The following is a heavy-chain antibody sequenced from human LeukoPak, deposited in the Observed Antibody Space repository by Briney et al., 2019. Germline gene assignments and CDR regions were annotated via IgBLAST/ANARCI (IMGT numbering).Heavy chain of an antibody. V-gene: IGHV4-61*01. D-gene: IGHD1-7*01. J-gene: IGHJ5*02. CDR2: IYYSGST. CDR1: GGSVSSGSYY. CDR3: ARGAPVSLELPWFDH. Sequence: SETLSLTCTVSGGSVSSGSYYWSWIRQPPGKGLEWIGYIYYSGSTNYNPSLKSRVTISVDTSKNQFSLKLSSVTAADTAVYYCARGAPVSLELPWFDHWGQGTLVTVSS.